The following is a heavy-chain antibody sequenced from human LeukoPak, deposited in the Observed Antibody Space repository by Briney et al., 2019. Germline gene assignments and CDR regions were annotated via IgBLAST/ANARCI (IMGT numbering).Heavy chain of an antibody. CDR3: ARAGDSSGYYTHYFDY. J-gene: IGHJ4*02. D-gene: IGHD3-22*01. CDR2: ISAYNGNT. CDR1: GYTFTSYG. Sequence: ASVKVSCEASGYTFTSYGISWVRQAPGQGLEWMGWISAYNGNTNYAQKPQGRVTMTTDTSTSTAYMELRSLRSDDTAVYYCARAGDSSGYYTHYFDYWGQGTLVTVSS. V-gene: IGHV1-18*01.